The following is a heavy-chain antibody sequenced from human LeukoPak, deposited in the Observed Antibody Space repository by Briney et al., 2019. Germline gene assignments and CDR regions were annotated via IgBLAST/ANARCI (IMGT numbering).Heavy chain of an antibody. V-gene: IGHV3-21*04. J-gene: IGHJ4*02. D-gene: IGHD6-13*01. Sequence: PGGSLRLSCAASGFTFSSYNMNWVRQAPGKGLEWVSSISSSSTYIYYADSVKGRFTISRDNAKNSLYLQMNSLRAEDTAVYYCAKADSSSWPDDYWGQGTLVTVSS. CDR2: ISSSSTYI. CDR1: GFTFSSYN. CDR3: AKADSSSWPDDY.